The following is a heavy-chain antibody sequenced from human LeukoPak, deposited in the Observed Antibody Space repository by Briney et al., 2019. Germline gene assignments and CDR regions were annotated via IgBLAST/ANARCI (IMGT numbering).Heavy chain of an antibody. J-gene: IGHJ5*02. Sequence: SETLSLTCTVSGGSISSSSYYWGWIRQPPGKGLEWIGSIYYSGSTYYNPSLKSRVTISVDTSKNQFSLKLSSVTAADTAVYYCARVQGIRNWFDPWGQGTLVTVSS. CDR1: GGSISSSSYY. CDR2: IYYSGST. D-gene: IGHD1-14*01. CDR3: ARVQGIRNWFDP. V-gene: IGHV4-39*07.